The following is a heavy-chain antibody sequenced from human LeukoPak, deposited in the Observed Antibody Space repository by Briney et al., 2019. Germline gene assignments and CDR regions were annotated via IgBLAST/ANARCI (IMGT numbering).Heavy chain of an antibody. Sequence: GASVTVSCKASGYTFTGYYMQWVRQAPGQGLEWMGGIIPIFGTANYAQKFQGRVTITADESTSTAYMELSSLRSEDTAVYYCARAGSGAFDYWGQGTLVTVSS. D-gene: IGHD2-15*01. CDR1: GYTFTGYY. CDR3: ARAGSGAFDY. J-gene: IGHJ4*02. CDR2: IIPIFGTA. V-gene: IGHV1-69*13.